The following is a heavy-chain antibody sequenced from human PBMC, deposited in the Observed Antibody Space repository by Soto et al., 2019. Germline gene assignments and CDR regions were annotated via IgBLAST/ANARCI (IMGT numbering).Heavy chain of an antibody. CDR3: TSYSSGYSYYFDY. CDR2: IKSKTDGGTT. Sequence: GASRRHSWPASGFTFSKALMSWVREAPGKGLEWVGRIKSKTDGGTTDYAAPVKGRFTISRDDSKNTLYLQMNSLKTEDTAVYYCTSYSSGYSYYFDYWGQGTLVTVSS. CDR1: GFTFSKAL. J-gene: IGHJ4*02. D-gene: IGHD3-22*01. V-gene: IGHV3-15*01.